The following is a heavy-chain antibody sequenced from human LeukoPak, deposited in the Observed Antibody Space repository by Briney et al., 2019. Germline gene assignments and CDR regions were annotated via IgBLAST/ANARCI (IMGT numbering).Heavy chain of an antibody. J-gene: IGHJ4*02. CDR1: GYTLNELS. CDR2: FDPEDGET. CDR3: TTDLDY. Sequence: ASVKVSCKASGYTLNELSIHWVRQAPGKGLEWMGGFDPEDGETFYAQKFRGRLTMTEDTSTDTAYMELSSLRSDDTAVYYCTTDLDYWGQGSLVTVSS. V-gene: IGHV1-24*01.